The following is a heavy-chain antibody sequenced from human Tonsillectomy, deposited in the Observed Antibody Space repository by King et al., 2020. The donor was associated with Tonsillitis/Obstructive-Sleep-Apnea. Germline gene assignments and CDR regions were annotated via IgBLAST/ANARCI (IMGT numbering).Heavy chain of an antibody. CDR3: ARGYCSSTSCYSRRNAFDI. Sequence: VQLVESGGGLVHPGGSLRLSCAASGFTFSSYDMHWVRQATGKGLEWVSGIGSAGDTYYPDSVEGRFTISRENAKNSLYLQMNSLRAGDTAVYYCARGYCSSTSCYSRRNAFDIWGQGTMVTVSS. CDR2: IGSAGDT. J-gene: IGHJ3*02. CDR1: GFTFSSYD. V-gene: IGHV3-13*04. D-gene: IGHD2-2*01.